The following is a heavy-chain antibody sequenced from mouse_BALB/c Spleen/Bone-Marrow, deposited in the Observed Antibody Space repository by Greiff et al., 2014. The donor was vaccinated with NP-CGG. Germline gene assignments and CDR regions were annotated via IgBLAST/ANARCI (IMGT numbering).Heavy chain of an antibody. CDR2: ISSGGST. D-gene: IGHD2-2*01. CDR1: GFTFSSYA. J-gene: IGHJ3*01. Sequence: EVQLVESGGGLVKPGGSLKLSCAASGFTFSSYAMSWVRQTPEKRLEWVASISSGGSTYYPDIVKGRFTISRDNARNILYLQMSSLRSEDTAMYYCAREMVTGFAYWGQGTLVTVSA. V-gene: IGHV5-6-5*01. CDR3: AREMVTGFAY.